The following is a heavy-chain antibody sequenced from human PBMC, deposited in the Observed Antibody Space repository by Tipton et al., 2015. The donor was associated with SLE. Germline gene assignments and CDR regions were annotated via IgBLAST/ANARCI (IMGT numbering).Heavy chain of an antibody. V-gene: IGHV3-7*03. Sequence: SLRLSCAASGFTVSTYWMSWVRQAPGKGLEWVASIKQDGSEKYYVDSVKGRFTISRDNAKKSLYLQMNSLRAEDTAVYYCATDASGWYESAFDIWGQGTMVTVSS. CDR3: ATDASGWYESAFDI. D-gene: IGHD6-19*01. CDR2: IKQDGSEK. CDR1: GFTVSTYW. J-gene: IGHJ3*02.